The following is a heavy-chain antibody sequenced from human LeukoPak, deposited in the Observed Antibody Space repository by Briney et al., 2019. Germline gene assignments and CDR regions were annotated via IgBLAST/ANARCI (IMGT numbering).Heavy chain of an antibody. CDR3: ARDGRGNYYDSSGLHDY. J-gene: IGHJ4*02. CDR1: GYTFTSYG. Sequence: ASVKVSCKASGYTFTSYGISWVRQAPGQGLEWMGWISAYNGNTNYAQKLQGRVTMTTDTSTSTAYMELRSLRSDDTAVYYCARDGRGNYYDSSGLHDYWGQGTLVTVSS. V-gene: IGHV1-18*01. D-gene: IGHD3-22*01. CDR2: ISAYNGNT.